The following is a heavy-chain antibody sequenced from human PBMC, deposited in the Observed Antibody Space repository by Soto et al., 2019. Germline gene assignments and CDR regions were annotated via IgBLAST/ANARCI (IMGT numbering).Heavy chain of an antibody. V-gene: IGHV3-21*01. CDR2: ISSSSSYI. D-gene: IGHD2-2*01. CDR3: ARDPALYCSSTSCSFQYYYYYMDV. CDR1: GFTFSSYS. Sequence: GGSLRLSCAASGFTFSSYSMNWVRQAPGKGLEWVPSISSSSSYIYYADSVKGRFTISRDNAKNSLYLQMNSLRAEDTAVYYCARDPALYCSSTSCSFQYYYYYMDVWGKGTTVTVSS. J-gene: IGHJ6*03.